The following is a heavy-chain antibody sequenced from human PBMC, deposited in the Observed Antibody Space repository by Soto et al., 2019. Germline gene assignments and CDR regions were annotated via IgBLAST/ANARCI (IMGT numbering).Heavy chain of an antibody. D-gene: IGHD6-19*01. CDR2: IRAHNGET. J-gene: IGHJ4*02. CDR3: ATALGTSGWFDY. V-gene: IGHV1-18*01. Sequence: QVHLVQSGAEVKRPGASVKVSCKASAYTSTLYGITWVRQAPGQGLEWMGWIRAHNGETKFARKFQARVTMTTDPSSSTVFMDLRTLTSDYTDVYYCATALGTSGWFDYWGQGTLVTVPS. CDR1: AYTSTLYG.